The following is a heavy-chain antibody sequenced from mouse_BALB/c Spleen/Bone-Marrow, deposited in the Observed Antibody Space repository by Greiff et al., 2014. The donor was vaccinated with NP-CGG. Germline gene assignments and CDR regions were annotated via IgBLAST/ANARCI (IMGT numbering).Heavy chain of an antibody. D-gene: IGHD3-1*01. CDR3: SRPRPTGLYWYFDV. CDR2: IDPANGNT. Sequence: EVQVVESGAELVKPGASVKLSCAASGFNIKDTYMHWVKQRPEQGLEWIGRIDPANGNTKYDPKFQGKATITADKSSNTAYLQLSSLTSEDTSVYYCSRPRPTGLYWYFDVWGAGTTVTVSS. CDR1: GFNIKDTY. V-gene: IGHV14-3*02. J-gene: IGHJ1*01.